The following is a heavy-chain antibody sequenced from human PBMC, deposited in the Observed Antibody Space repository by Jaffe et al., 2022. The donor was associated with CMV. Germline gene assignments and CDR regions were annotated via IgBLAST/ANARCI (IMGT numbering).Heavy chain of an antibody. J-gene: IGHJ3*02. CDR3: ARPWEGIAAAGVAFDI. CDR1: GGSISSSSYY. V-gene: IGHV4-39*01. CDR2: IYYSGST. Sequence: QLQLQESGPGLVKPSETLSLTCTVSGGSISSSSYYWGWIRQPPGKGLEWIGSIYYSGSTYYNPSLKSRVTISVDTSKNQFSLKLSSVTAADTAVYYCARPWEGIAAAGVAFDIWGQGTMVTVSS. D-gene: IGHD6-13*01.